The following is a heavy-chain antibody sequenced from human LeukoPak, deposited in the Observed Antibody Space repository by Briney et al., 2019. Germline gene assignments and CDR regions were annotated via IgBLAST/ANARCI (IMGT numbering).Heavy chain of an antibody. CDR2: MYHSGST. CDR1: GYSISSGYY. V-gene: IGHV4-38-2*02. D-gene: IGHD2-8*01. CDR3: ARDALILDY. Sequence: SETLSLTCAVSGYSISSGYYWGWIRQPPGKGLEWIGSMYHSGSTYYNPSLESRVTMPVDTSKNQFSLKLSSVTAADTAVYYCARDALILDYWGQGTLVTVSS. J-gene: IGHJ4*02.